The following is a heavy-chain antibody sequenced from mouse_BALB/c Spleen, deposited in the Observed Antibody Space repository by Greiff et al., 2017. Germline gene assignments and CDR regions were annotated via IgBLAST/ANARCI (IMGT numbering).Heavy chain of an antibody. CDR1: GFSLSTSGMG. J-gene: IGHJ3*01. D-gene: IGHD2-4*01. Sequence: QVTLKVSGPGILQPSQTLSLTCSFSGFSLSTSGMGVSWIRQPSGKGLEWLAHIYWDDDKRYNPSLKSRLTISKDTSSNQVFLKITSVDTADTATYYCARRAEDYEAWFAYWGQGTLVTVSA. CDR3: ARRAEDYEAWFAY. CDR2: IYWDDDK. V-gene: IGHV8-12*01.